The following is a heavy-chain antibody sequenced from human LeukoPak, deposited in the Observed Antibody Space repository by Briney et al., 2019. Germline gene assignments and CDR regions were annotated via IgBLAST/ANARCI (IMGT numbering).Heavy chain of an antibody. V-gene: IGHV4-61*02. CDR3: ARDCRGYSGYDPPWYFDY. CDR2: IYTSGST. J-gene: IGHJ4*02. Sequence: KPSETLSLTCTVSGGSISSGSYYWSWIRQPAGKGLEWIGRIYTSGSTNYNPSLKSRVTISVDTSKNQFSLKLSSVTAADTAVYYCARDCRGYSGYDPPWYFDYWGQGTLVTVSS. D-gene: IGHD5-12*01. CDR1: GGSISSGSYY.